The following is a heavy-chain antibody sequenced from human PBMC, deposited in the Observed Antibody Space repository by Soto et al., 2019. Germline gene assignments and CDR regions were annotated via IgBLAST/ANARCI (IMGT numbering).Heavy chain of an antibody. CDR1: GYTLTSYG. CDR3: ARDWFGIDY. J-gene: IGHJ4*02. D-gene: IGHD3-16*01. V-gene: IGHV1-18*01. CDR2: INPYNGNT. Sequence: QVQLVQSGAEVKKPGASVKVSCKASGYTLTSYGISWVRQAPGQGLEWMGWINPYNGNTNYAQKLQGRVTMTTDTSTNTAYMELRSLRPDDTAVYYCARDWFGIDYWGQGTLVTLSS.